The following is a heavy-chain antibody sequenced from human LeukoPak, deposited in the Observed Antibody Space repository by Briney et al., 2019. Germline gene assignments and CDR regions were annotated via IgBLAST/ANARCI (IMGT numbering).Heavy chain of an antibody. Sequence: GASVKVSCKASGYTFTNYYIHWVRQAPGQGFEWMGVINPSGGSTSYTQEFRGRATMTRDTSTSTVYMELSSLRSEDTAVYYCARSITGTTFDYWGQGTLVAVSS. V-gene: IGHV1-46*01. D-gene: IGHD1-20*01. CDR1: GYTFTNYY. J-gene: IGHJ4*02. CDR2: INPSGGST. CDR3: ARSITGTTFDY.